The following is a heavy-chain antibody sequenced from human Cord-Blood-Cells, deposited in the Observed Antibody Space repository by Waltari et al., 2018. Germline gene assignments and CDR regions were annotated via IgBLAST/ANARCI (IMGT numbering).Heavy chain of an antibody. D-gene: IGHD1-26*01. V-gene: IGHV4-4*07. CDR2: IYTSGSP. J-gene: IGHJ3*02. Sequence: QVQLQESGPGLVKPSGTLSLTCTVPGGSLSSSYWSWLRQPAGKGPGWIGRIYTSGSPNYNPSLKSRVTMSVDTSKNQFSLKLSSVTAADTAVYYCARDDSGSLPGDAFDIWGQGTMVTVSS. CDR1: GGSLSSSY. CDR3: ARDDSGSLPGDAFDI.